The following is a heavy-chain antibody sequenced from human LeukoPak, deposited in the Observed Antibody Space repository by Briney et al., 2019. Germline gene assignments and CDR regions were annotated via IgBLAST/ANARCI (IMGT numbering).Heavy chain of an antibody. CDR1: GFTFTDYW. CDR2: INGDLTNT. J-gene: IGHJ4*02. Sequence: GGSLRLSCAASGFTFTDYWMHWVRQVAGKGLVWVSRINGDLTNTTYADSVKGRFTISRDNAKNTLYLQMNSLRADDTAVYYCARRTALEQYFDYWGQGTLVTVSS. D-gene: IGHD1/OR15-1a*01. V-gene: IGHV3-74*03. CDR3: ARRTALEQYFDY.